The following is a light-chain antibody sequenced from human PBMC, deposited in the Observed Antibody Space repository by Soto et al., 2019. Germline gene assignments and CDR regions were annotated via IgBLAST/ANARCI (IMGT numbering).Light chain of an antibody. Sequence: QSVLTQPASVSGSPGQSITISCTGTSSDVGSYHLVSWYQHHPGKAPKLMIYEVTKRPSGVSDRFSGSKSGNTASLTNSGLQAEYEADYSCSSYAGRDTLVFGGGTKLTVL. CDR1: SSDVGSYHL. J-gene: IGLJ2*01. CDR3: SSYAGRDTLV. CDR2: EVT. V-gene: IGLV2-23*02.